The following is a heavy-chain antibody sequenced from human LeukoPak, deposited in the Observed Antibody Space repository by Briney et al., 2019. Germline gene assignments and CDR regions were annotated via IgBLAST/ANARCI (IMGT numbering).Heavy chain of an antibody. J-gene: IGHJ6*04. CDR2: INDDGSDA. V-gene: IGHV3-7*01. CDR3: HHCFDD. D-gene: IGHD2-8*01. Sequence: GGSLRLSCAASGFTFSSYWMTWVRQAPGKGLEWVANINDDGSDANYVDSVKGRFTVSRDNAKNSLYYCATRYCTIAACRASSHHCFDDWGKGTTVIVSS. CDR1: GFTFSSYW.